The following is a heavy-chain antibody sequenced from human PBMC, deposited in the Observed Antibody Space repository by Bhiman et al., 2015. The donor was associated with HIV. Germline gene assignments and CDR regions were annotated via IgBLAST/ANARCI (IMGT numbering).Heavy chain of an antibody. D-gene: IGHD6-13*01. V-gene: IGHV3-66*01. CDR1: GFTVSSNY. CDR3: ARSKGAAALYWFDP. J-gene: IGHJ5*02. CDR2: INSGGRT. Sequence: VQLVESGGGVVQPGGSLRLSCAASGFTVSSNYMSWVRQAPGKGLEWVSVINSGGRTYYADSVKGRFTISRDNSKNTLYLQLNSLRAEETAVYYCARSKGAAALYWFDPWGQGTLVTVSS.